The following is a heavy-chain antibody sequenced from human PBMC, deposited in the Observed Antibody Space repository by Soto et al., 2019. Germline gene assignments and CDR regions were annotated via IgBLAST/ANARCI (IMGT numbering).Heavy chain of an antibody. J-gene: IGHJ6*02. Sequence: QVQLQESGPGLVKPSGTLSLTCAVSGGSISSSNWWSWVRQPPGKGLEWIGEIYHSGSTNYNPSLKSRVTTSVDKSKNQFSLKLSSVTAADTAVYYCARDRVAARPGYYYGMDVWGQGTTVTVSS. D-gene: IGHD6-6*01. CDR3: ARDRVAARPGYYYGMDV. CDR1: GGSISSSNW. CDR2: IYHSGST. V-gene: IGHV4-4*02.